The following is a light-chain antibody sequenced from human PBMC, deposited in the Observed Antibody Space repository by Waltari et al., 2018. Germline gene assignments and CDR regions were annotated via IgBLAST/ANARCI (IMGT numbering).Light chain of an antibody. J-gene: IGKJ1*01. CDR1: QSVSRA. Sequence: EIVLTQSPGTLSLSPGETATLSCRASQSVSRALVWYQQKPGQAPRLLIYDASRRAPGIPDRFSGSGSGTDFSLTISRLEPEDFALYYCQKYERLPATFGQGTKVEIK. V-gene: IGKV3-20*01. CDR3: QKYERLPAT. CDR2: DAS.